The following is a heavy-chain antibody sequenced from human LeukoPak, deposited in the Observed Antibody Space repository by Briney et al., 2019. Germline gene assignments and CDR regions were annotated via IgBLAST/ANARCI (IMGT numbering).Heavy chain of an antibody. D-gene: IGHD6-13*01. Sequence: TGGSLRLSCAASGFTFSSYWMHWVRQAPGKGLVWVSRINSDGSSTSYADSVKGRFTISRDNAKNTLYLQMNSLRAEDTAVYYCARAQLVYSSSWYIYYYYGMDVWGQGTTVTVSS. J-gene: IGHJ6*02. CDR2: INSDGSST. V-gene: IGHV3-74*01. CDR3: ARAQLVYSSSWYIYYYYGMDV. CDR1: GFTFSSYW.